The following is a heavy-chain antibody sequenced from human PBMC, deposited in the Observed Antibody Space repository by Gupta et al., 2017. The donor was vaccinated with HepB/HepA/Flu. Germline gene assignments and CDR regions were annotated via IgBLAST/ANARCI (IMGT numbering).Heavy chain of an antibody. Sequence: QVQLQQWGEGPLKPSETLSLTCAVYNGSFSGFYWRWIRPPPGKGLEWIGEINHKVDTYYSPSLESRVTISVDTSKNQFSLKLTSVTAADTAVYYCARSTVTTERIRFDPWGQGTQVTVSS. CDR2: INHKVDT. CDR3: ARSTVTTERIRFDP. J-gene: IGHJ5*02. D-gene: IGHD4-17*01. CDR1: NGSFSGFY. V-gene: IGHV4-34*01.